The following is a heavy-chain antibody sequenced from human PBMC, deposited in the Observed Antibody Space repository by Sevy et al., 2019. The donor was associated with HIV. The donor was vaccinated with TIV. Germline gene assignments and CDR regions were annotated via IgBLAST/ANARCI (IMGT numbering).Heavy chain of an antibody. CDR2: MWFDGSNT. J-gene: IGHJ3*02. CDR1: GFTFSTYG. V-gene: IGHV3-33*06. D-gene: IGHD3-16*01. CDR3: AKWRGGGAFDI. Sequence: GGSLRLSCAASGFTFSTYGMHWVRQAPGKGLEWVAVMWFDGSNTYYADSVKGRFTISRDIAKNTLHLQMNSLRAEDTAVYYCAKWRGGGAFDIWGQGTMVTVSS.